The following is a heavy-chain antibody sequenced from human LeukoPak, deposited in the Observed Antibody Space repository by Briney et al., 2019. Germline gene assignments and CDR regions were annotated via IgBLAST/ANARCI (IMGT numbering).Heavy chain of an antibody. V-gene: IGHV4-34*01. CDR3: ARGRRNFDY. CDR1: GGSFSGYY. Sequence: SETLSLTCAVYGGSFSGYYWSWIRQPPGKGLEWIGEINHSGSTNYNPSLKSRVTISVDTSKNQFSLKLSSVTAADTAVYYCARGRRNFDYWGQGTLVTVSS. J-gene: IGHJ4*02. CDR2: INHSGST.